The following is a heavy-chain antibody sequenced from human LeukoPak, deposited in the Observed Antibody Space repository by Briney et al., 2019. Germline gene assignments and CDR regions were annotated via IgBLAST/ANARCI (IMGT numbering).Heavy chain of an antibody. CDR2: ISWNSGSI. CDR3: AKDSSSWYGGYFDY. CDR1: GFTFSNAW. D-gene: IGHD6-13*01. J-gene: IGHJ4*02. Sequence: GGSLRLSCAASGFTFSNAWMSWVRQVPGKGLEWVSGISWNSGSIGYADSVKGRFTISRDNAKNSLYLQMNSLRAEDMALYYCAKDSSSWYGGYFDYWGQGTLVTVSS. V-gene: IGHV3-9*03.